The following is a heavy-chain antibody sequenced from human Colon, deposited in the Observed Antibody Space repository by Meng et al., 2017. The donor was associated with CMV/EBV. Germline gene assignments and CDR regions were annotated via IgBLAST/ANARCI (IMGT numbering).Heavy chain of an antibody. V-gene: IGHV4-4*07. CDR3: ARDSDGSGTFSYWFDP. Sequence: QGQLQGSGPGLVKPSETLSLTCTVSGGYISDYYYNWIRQPVGKGLEWIGRIFPTGSAYYNSSLNSRVTMSVDTSKNQVSLKLTSVTAADTAVYYCARDSDGSGTFSYWFDPWGQGTLVTVSS. D-gene: IGHD3-10*01. CDR2: IFPTGSA. CDR1: GGYISDYY. J-gene: IGHJ5*02.